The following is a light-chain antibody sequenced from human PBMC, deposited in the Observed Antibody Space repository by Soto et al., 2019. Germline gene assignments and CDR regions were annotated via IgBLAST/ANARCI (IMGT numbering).Light chain of an antibody. CDR3: QTWGTGIQV. CDR1: SGHSNYA. CDR2: LNSDGSH. J-gene: IGLJ3*02. Sequence: QSVLTQSPSASASLGASVKLTCTLSSGHSNYAIAWHQQQPEKGPRYLMKLNSDGSHSKGDGIPDRFSGSSSGAERYLTISSLQSEDAADYYCQTWGTGIQVFGGGTKVTVL. V-gene: IGLV4-69*01.